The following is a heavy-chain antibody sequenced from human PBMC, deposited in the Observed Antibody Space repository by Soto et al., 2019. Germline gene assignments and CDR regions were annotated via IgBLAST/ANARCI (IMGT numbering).Heavy chain of an antibody. CDR1: GGTFSSYA. Sequence: SVKVSCKAAGGTFSSYAISWVRQAPGQGLEWMGGIIPIFGTANYAQKFQGRVTITADKSTSTAYMELSSLRSEDTAVYYCARGPGSSGYYTYDYWGQGTLVTVSS. CDR3: ARGPGSSGYYTYDY. V-gene: IGHV1-69*06. CDR2: IIPIFGTA. D-gene: IGHD3-22*01. J-gene: IGHJ4*02.